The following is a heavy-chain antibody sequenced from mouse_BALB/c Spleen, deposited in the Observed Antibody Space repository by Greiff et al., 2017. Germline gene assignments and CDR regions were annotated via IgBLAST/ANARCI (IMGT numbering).Heavy chain of an antibody. J-gene: IGHJ4*01. CDR2: IWGGGST. D-gene: IGHD2-4*01. V-gene: IGHV2-6-4*01. Sequence: VKVVESGPGLVAPSQSLSITCTVSGFSLSRYSVHWVRQPPGKGLEWLGMIWGGGSTDYNSALKSRLSISKDNSKSQVFLKMNSLQTDDTAMYYCARNPYDYDVRAMDYWGQGTSVTVSS. CDR1: GFSLSRYS. CDR3: ARNPYDYDVRAMDY.